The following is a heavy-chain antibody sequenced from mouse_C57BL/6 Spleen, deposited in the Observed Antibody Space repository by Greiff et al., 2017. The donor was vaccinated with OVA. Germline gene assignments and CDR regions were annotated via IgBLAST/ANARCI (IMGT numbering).Heavy chain of an antibody. CDR3: TRPITTVVAPFAY. CDR2: IDPETGGT. CDR1: GYTFTDYE. J-gene: IGHJ3*01. V-gene: IGHV1-15*01. D-gene: IGHD1-1*01. Sequence: VQLQQSGAELVRPGASVTLSCKASGYTFTDYEMHWVKQTPVHGLEWIGAIDPETGGTAYNQKFKGKAILTADKSSSTAYMELRSLTSEDSAVYYCTRPITTVVAPFAYWGQGTLVTVSA.